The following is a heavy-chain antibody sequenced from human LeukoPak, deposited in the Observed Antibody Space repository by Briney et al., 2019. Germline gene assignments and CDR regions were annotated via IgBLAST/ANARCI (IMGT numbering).Heavy chain of an antibody. D-gene: IGHD5-18*01. Sequence: VRQXPGQGRXXXXXISAYNGNTNYAQKLQGRVTMTTDTSTSTAYMELRSLRSDDTAVYYCARVGSGYSYGYDFDYWGQGTLVTVSS. CDR2: ISAYNGNT. CDR3: ARVGSGYSYGYDFDY. J-gene: IGHJ4*02. V-gene: IGHV1-18*01.